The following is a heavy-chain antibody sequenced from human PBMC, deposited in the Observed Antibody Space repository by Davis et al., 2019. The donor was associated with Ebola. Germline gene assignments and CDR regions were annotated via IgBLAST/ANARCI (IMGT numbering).Heavy chain of an antibody. J-gene: IGHJ3*02. CDR1: GFTFSSYA. Sequence: GESLKISCAASGFTFSSYAMHWVRQAPGKGLEWAAVISYDGSNKYYADSVKGRFTISRDNSKNTLYLQMNSLRAEDTAVYYCAKDGTYYYDSSGYYYGAFDIWGQGTMVTVSS. CDR2: ISYDGSNK. CDR3: AKDGTYYYDSSGYYYGAFDI. V-gene: IGHV3-30-3*01. D-gene: IGHD3-22*01.